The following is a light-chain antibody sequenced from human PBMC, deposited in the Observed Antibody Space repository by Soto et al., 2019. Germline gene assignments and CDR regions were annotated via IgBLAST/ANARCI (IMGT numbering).Light chain of an antibody. J-gene: IGLJ1*01. CDR3: SSYTSSTAYV. CDR2: EVT. Sequence: QSALTQPASVSGSPGQSITISCTGTSSDVGGYNYVSWYQLHPGKAPKLILYEVTNRPSGVSDRFSGSKSGNTASLTISGLQAEDEPDYYCSSYTSSTAYVFGTGTKVTVL. V-gene: IGLV2-14*01. CDR1: SSDVGGYNY.